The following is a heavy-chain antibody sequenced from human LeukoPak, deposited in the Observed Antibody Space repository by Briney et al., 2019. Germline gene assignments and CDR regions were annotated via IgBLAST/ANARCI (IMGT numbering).Heavy chain of an antibody. J-gene: IGHJ4*02. CDR1: GXAFSNAW. CDR3: TSDDPVNRS. V-gene: IGHV3-15*01. CDR2: IKSKTNGETT. Sequence: GGSLRLSCAASGXAFSNAWVSWVRQAPGKGLEWVGRIKSKTNGETTDYAAPLKGRFTISRDDSKNTLFLQVNTLKTEDTAMYYCTSDDPVNRSWGQGTLVTVSS.